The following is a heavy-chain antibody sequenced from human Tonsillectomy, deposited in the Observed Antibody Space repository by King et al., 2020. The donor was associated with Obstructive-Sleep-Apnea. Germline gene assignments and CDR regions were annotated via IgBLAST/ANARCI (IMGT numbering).Heavy chain of an antibody. CDR3: ARTTYGDYALDY. CDR1: GGSLSTSSW. V-gene: IGHV4-4*02. CDR2: IYHSGSA. Sequence: VQLQESGPGLVKPSGTLSLTCAVSGGSLSTSSWWTWVRQPPGKGLEWIGEIYHSGSANYNPSLKSRVTMSVDKSKNQFSLKLISVTAADTAVYYCARTTYGDYALDYWGQGALVTVSS. J-gene: IGHJ4*02. D-gene: IGHD4-17*01.